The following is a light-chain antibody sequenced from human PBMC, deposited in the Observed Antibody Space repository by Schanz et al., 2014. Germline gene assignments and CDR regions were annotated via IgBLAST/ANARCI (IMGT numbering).Light chain of an antibody. J-gene: IGKJ1*01. Sequence: EIVLTQSPGTLSLSPGERATLSCRASQSVSSNYLAWYQQKPGQAPRLLIYNASRRATGIPDRFSGSGSGTDFILTISRLEPEDFAVYYCQQYGSSPWTFGQGTKVEIK. CDR2: NAS. CDR3: QQYGSSPWT. V-gene: IGKV3-20*01. CDR1: QSVSSNY.